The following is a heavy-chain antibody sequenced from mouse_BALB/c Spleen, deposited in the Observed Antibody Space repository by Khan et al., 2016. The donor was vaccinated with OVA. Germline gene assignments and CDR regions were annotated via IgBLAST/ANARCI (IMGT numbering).Heavy chain of an antibody. V-gene: IGHV5-12-2*01. CDR1: GFTFSNYT. J-gene: IGHJ4*01. CDR3: ARLDTLYAMDY. CDR2: ISNGGGTT. Sequence: EVELVESGGGLVQPGGSLKLSCAASGFTFSNYTMSWVRQTPEKRLEWVASISNGGGTTYYPDTVKGRFTISRDNAKNTLYLQMSSLKSEDTAMYYCARLDTLYAMDYWGHGTSVTVSS.